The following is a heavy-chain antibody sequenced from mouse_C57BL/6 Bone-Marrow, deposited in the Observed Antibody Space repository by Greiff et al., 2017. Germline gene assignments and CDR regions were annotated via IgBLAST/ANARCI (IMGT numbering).Heavy chain of an antibody. CDR2: INPYNGGT. CDR1: GYTFTDYY. Sequence: VQLQQSGPVLVKPGASVKMSCKASGYTFTDYYMNWVKQSHGKSLEWIGVINPYNGGTSYNQKFKGKATLTVDKSSSTAYMELNSLTSEDAAVYYCARWIVATSDYVGCWGQGTTLTVSS. V-gene: IGHV1-19*01. D-gene: IGHD1-1*01. CDR3: ARWIVATSDYVGC. J-gene: IGHJ2*01.